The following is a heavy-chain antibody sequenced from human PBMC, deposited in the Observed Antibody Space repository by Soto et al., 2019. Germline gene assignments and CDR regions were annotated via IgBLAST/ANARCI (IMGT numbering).Heavy chain of an antibody. CDR2: INSDGSST. J-gene: IGHJ4*02. Sequence: EVQLVESGGGLVQPGGSLRLSCAASGFTFSSYWMHWVRQAPGKGLVWVSRINSDGSSTSYADSVKGRFTISTDNAKNTLYLQMNSLRAEDTAVYYCARVYCSGGSWYHLDYWGQGTLVTVSS. D-gene: IGHD2-15*01. V-gene: IGHV3-74*01. CDR3: ARVYCSGGSWYHLDY. CDR1: GFTFSSYW.